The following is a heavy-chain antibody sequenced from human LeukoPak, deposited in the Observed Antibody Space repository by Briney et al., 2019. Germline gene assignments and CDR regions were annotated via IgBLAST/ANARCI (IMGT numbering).Heavy chain of an antibody. CDR2: ISGRGGST. CDR3: AKDLQGHYDLDV. CDR1: GFTFSSFA. V-gene: IGHV3-23*01. Sequence: GGSLRLSCAASGFTFSSFAMNWARQAPGKGLEWVSGISGRGGSTHYSDSVRGRFTISRDNSKNTLYLQMHSLTAEDTAVYFCAKDLQGHYDLDVWGQGTTVTVSS. J-gene: IGHJ6*02.